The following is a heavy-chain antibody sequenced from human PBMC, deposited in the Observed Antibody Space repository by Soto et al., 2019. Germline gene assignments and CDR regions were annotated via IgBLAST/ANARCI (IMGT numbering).Heavy chain of an antibody. CDR2: IRAYNGNT. CDR1: GYTFTSYG. V-gene: IGHV1-18*01. Sequence: QVQLVQSGAEVKKPGASVKVSCKASGYTFTSYGISWVRQAPGQGLEWMGWIRAYNGNTNYAQKLQGRVTMTDTSTRTAYMELRSLRSDDTAVYYCARDLPTMDVWGQGTTVTVSS. J-gene: IGHJ6*02. CDR3: ARDLPTMDV.